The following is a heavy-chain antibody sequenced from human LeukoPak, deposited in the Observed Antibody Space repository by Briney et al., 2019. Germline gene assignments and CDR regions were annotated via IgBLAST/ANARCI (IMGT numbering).Heavy chain of an antibody. V-gene: IGHV3-30-3*01. D-gene: IGHD2-2*01. CDR3: AKEGDCSSTSCLFDY. CDR2: ISYDGNNK. CDR1: GFTISSNA. J-gene: IGHJ4*02. Sequence: GRSLRLSCAASGFTISSNAMHWVRQAPGKGLEWVAVISYDGNNKYYADSVKGRFTISRDNSKNTLYLQMNSLRAEDTAVYYCAKEGDCSSTSCLFDYWGQGTLVTVSS.